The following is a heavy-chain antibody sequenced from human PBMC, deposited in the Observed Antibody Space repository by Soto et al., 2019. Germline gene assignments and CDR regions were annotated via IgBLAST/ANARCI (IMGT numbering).Heavy chain of an antibody. CDR3: ARLVYGMDV. CDR2: INPNSGGT. V-gene: IGHV1-2*04. J-gene: IGHJ6*02. CDR1: LYTFTGYY. Sequence: ACVXVSFQSSLYTFTGYYMHVVRQATGQGLECMGWINPNSGGTNYAQKFQGWVTMTRDTSISTAYMELSRLRSDDTAVYYCARLVYGMDVWGQGTTVTVS.